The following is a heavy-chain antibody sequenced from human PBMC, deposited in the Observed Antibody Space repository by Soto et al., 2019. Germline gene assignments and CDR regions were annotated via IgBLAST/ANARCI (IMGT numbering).Heavy chain of an antibody. J-gene: IGHJ4*02. CDR3: TRQHGSGSYYPFAF. Sequence: GESLKISCQASGYTFTTSWIAWVRQMPGQGLEWMGIIYPGDSDIRYNPSFQGHVSISADKSTNTAYLQWTILEASDSGIYYCTRQHGSGSYYPFAFRGQGTRVTVYS. CDR1: GYTFTTSW. CDR2: IYPGDSDI. D-gene: IGHD3-10*01. V-gene: IGHV5-51*01.